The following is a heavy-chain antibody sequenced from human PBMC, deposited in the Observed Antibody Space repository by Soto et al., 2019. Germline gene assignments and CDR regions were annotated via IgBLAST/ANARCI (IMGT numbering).Heavy chain of an antibody. CDR3: ARGYRQSGYSSSWVFDY. V-gene: IGHV4-31*03. CDR1: GGSINSGGYY. Sequence: QVQLRESGPGLVKPSQTLSLTCTVSGGSINSGGYYWNWIRQHPGKGLEWIGYMYYSGSTSYNPFLVSRVIISAVTSENHFSLKLSSVTAADTAVYFCARGYRQSGYSSSWVFDYWGQGTLVNVSS. D-gene: IGHD6-13*01. CDR2: MYYSGST. J-gene: IGHJ4*02.